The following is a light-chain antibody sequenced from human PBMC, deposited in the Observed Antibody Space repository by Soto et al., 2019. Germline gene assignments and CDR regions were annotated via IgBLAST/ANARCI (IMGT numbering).Light chain of an antibody. J-gene: IGLJ1*01. Sequence: QSALTQPRSVSGSPGQSVTISCTGTSSDVGGYNYVSWYQHHPGKAPKLMIYDVGKRPSGVPDRFSGSKSDNTASLTISGLQAEDEADYYCCSYAGSYTLVFGTGTKLTVL. CDR3: CSYAGSYTLV. V-gene: IGLV2-11*01. CDR1: SSDVGGYNY. CDR2: DVG.